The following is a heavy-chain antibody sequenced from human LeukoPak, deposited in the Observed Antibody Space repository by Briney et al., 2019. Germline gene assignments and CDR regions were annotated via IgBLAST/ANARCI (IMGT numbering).Heavy chain of an antibody. CDR3: ARERQLPQSPGAFDI. D-gene: IGHD6-6*01. CDR2: IYYSGST. CDR1: GGSISSYY. Sequence: SETLSLTCTVSGGSISSYYWSWIRQPPGKGLEWIGYIYYSGSTNYNPSLKSRVTISVDTSKNQFSLKLSSVTAADTAVYYCARERQLPQSPGAFDIWGQGTMVTVSS. V-gene: IGHV4-59*01. J-gene: IGHJ3*02.